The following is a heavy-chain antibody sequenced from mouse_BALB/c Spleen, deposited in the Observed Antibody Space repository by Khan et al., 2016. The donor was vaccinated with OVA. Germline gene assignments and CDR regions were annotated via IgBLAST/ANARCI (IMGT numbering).Heavy chain of an antibody. V-gene: IGHV5-9-3*01. CDR2: INSDGTYT. CDR1: GFTFSSFA. Sequence: EVELVESGGGLVKPGGSLKLSCAASGFTFSSFAMSWVRQTPEKRLEWVATINSDGTYTYSPDSVKGRFTISRDNAKNTLYLQMNSLRSEDTAMYYCARHNFGPFAYWGQGTLVTVSA. D-gene: IGHD1-3*01. J-gene: IGHJ3*01. CDR3: ARHNFGPFAY.